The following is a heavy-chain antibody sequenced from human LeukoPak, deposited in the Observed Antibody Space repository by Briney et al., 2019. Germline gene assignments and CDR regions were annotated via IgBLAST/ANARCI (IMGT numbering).Heavy chain of an antibody. D-gene: IGHD4-11*01. J-gene: IGHJ5*02. CDR2: IYYSGST. CDR1: GGSISSYY. V-gene: IGHV4-59*01. Sequence: SETLSLTCTVSGGSISSYYWSWIRQPPGKGLEWIGYIYYSGSTNYNPSLKSRVTISVDTSKNQFSLKLSSVTAADTAVYYCARDVRDYGNYVLNWFDPWGQGTLVTVSS. CDR3: ARDVRDYGNYVLNWFDP.